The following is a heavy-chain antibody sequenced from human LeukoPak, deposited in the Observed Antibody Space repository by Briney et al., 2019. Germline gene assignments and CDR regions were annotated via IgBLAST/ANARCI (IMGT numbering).Heavy chain of an antibody. V-gene: IGHV3-7*01. CDR3: ARVGIRAAAL. CDR2: IKQDGSEK. D-gene: IGHD6-13*01. Sequence: GDLRLPCFCFRFHFICYWMGWVRPGPREGVEGVANIKQDGSEKYYVDSVKGRFTISRDNAKNSLYLQMNSLRAEDTAVYYCARVGIRAAALWGQGTLVTVSS. J-gene: IGHJ4*02. CDR1: RFHFICYW.